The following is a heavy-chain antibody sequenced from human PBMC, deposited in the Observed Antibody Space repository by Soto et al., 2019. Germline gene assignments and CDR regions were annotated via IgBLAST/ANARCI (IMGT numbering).Heavy chain of an antibody. CDR1: GGSIRSSTYY. Sequence: QLRLQESGPGLVKSSETLSLTCTVSGGSIRSSTYYWGWIRQPPGKGLEWIGSIYYSGSTHNTPSLKSRVTMPVDTYTNQFALKLNSVTAADTAVYYCTRHEGGAAADRPLDYWGQGTLVTVSS. CDR3: TRHEGGAAADRPLDY. D-gene: IGHD6-13*01. J-gene: IGHJ4*02. V-gene: IGHV4-39*01. CDR2: IYYSGST.